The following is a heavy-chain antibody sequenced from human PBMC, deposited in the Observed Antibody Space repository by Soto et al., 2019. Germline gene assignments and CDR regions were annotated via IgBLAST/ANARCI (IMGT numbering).Heavy chain of an antibody. Sequence: SETLSLTCTVSGGSVNSGDYYWSWIRQSPGKGLEWIGSIFYSGSTDYNPSLRGRITISISTSNNQFSMRLTSVTAADTALYYGARDWVHERWFDPWGHGTLVTGSS. J-gene: IGHJ5*02. CDR3: ARDWVHERWFDP. CDR2: IFYSGST. D-gene: IGHD3-16*01. CDR1: GGSVNSGDYY. V-gene: IGHV4-30-4*01.